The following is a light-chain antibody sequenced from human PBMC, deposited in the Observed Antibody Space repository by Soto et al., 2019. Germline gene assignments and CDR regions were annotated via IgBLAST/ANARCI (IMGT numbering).Light chain of an antibody. V-gene: IGLV2-14*01. CDR1: TSDVGSYKY. CDR2: EVT. Sequence: QSALTQPASVSGSLGQSITISCTGTTSDVGSYKYVSWYQQHPGKAPKLMIYEVTNRPSGVSNRFSGPKSGNTASLTISGLRAEDEADYFCSSYTNNKNIPYVFGSGTKVTVL. CDR3: SSYTNNKNIPYV. J-gene: IGLJ1*01.